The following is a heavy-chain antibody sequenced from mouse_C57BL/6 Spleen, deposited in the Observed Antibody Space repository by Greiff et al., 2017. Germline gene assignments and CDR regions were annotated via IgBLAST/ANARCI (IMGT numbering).Heavy chain of an antibody. V-gene: IGHV1-82*01. CDR2: IYPGDGDT. Sequence: VQLQESGPELVKPGASVKISCKASGYAFSSSWMNWVKQRPGKGLEWIGRIYPGDGDTNYNGKFKGKATLTADKSSSTAYMQLSSLTSEDSAVYFCANYYGSSYNWFAYGGQGTLVTVSA. D-gene: IGHD1-1*01. CDR1: GYAFSSSW. J-gene: IGHJ3*01. CDR3: ANYYGSSYNWFAY.